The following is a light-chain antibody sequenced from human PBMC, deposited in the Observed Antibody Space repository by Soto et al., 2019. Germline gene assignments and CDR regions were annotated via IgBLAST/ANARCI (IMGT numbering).Light chain of an antibody. Sequence: DIQMTQSPSTLSASVGDRVTFTCRASQSISSWLAGYQQKSGKAPNLLIYDASSLERGVPSRFSGSGSGTEFTLTISSLQPDDFATYYCQQYKSYSTFGQWTKLEIK. V-gene: IGKV1-5*01. CDR1: QSISSW. J-gene: IGKJ2*01. CDR2: DAS. CDR3: QQYKSYST.